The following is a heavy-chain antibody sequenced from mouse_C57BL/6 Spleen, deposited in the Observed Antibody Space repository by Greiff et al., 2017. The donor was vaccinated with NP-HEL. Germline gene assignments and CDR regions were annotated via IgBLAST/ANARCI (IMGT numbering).Heavy chain of an antibody. J-gene: IGHJ1*03. Sequence: QVQLQQPGAELVMPGASVKLSCKASGYTFTSYWMHWVKQRPGQGLEWIGEIDPSDSYTNYNQKFKGKSTLTVDKSSSTAYMQLSSLTSEDSAVYYCARRQLGRGWYFDVWGTGTTVTVSS. CDR1: GYTFTSYW. D-gene: IGHD4-1*02. CDR2: IDPSDSYT. CDR3: ARRQLGRGWYFDV. V-gene: IGHV1-69*01.